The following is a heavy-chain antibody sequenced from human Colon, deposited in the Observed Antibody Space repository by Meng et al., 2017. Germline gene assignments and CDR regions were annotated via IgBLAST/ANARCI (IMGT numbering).Heavy chain of an antibody. CDR3: ARGNSVFGSGSHLDV. Sequence: SETLSLTCTVSGASISSGNYYWSWIRQPAGKGLEWIGRIYTGGSTNYNPSLKRRVTISLYTSKSQISLKLSSVTAADTAAYYCARGNSVFGSGSHLDVWGQGTTVTVSS. V-gene: IGHV4-61*02. CDR2: IYTGGST. D-gene: IGHD3-10*01. J-gene: IGHJ6*02. CDR1: GASISSGNYY.